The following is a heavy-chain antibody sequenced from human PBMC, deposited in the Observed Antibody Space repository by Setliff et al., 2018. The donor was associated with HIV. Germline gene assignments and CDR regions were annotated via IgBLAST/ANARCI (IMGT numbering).Heavy chain of an antibody. D-gene: IGHD3-22*01. CDR1: GVSISNYY. V-gene: IGHV4-59*08. J-gene: IGHJ5*02. CDR3: ASRVYYYDSSGYLREEGFDP. CDR2: MYYSGNT. Sequence: ETLSLTCTVSGVSISNYYWSWIRQPPGKGLEWIGYMYYSGNTNYNPSLKSRVTISVDTSKSQFPLKLSSVTAADAAVYYCASRVYYYDSSGYLREEGFDPWGQGTLVTVSS.